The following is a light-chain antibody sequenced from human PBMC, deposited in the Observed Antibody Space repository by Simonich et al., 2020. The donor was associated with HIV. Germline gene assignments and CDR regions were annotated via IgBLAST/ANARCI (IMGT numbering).Light chain of an antibody. CDR1: SSDVGGYNY. Sequence: QSALTQPASVSGSPGQSITISCTGTSSDVGGYNYVSWYQHHPGKAPKLMIYDVSKRPSGVANRFSCSKSGNTASLTISGLQAEDEADYYCSSYTSSDTYVLFGGGTKVTVL. V-gene: IGLV2-14*03. J-gene: IGLJ2*01. CDR2: DVS. CDR3: SSYTSSDTYVL.